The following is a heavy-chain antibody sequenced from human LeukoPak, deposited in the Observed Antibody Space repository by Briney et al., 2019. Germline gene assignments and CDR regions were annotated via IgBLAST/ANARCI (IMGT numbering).Heavy chain of an antibody. CDR2: INPNSGGT. Sequence: ASVKVSCKASGYTFTGYYMHWLRQAPGQGLEWMGWINPNSGGTNYAQKFQGRVTMTRDTSISTAYMELSRLRSDDTAVYYCARDSSPYYYYYMDVWGKGTTVTVSS. CDR3: ARDSSPYYYYYMDV. V-gene: IGHV1-2*02. D-gene: IGHD6-6*01. J-gene: IGHJ6*03. CDR1: GYTFTGYY.